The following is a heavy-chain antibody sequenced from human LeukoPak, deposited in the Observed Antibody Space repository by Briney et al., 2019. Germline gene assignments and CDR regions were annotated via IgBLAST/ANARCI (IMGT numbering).Heavy chain of an antibody. V-gene: IGHV3-30*18. J-gene: IGHJ5*01. CDR3: AKNRVPTAITPDS. Sequence: GRSLRLSCAASGFTFSGYGMHWLRQAPGKGLEWVAVIPYDGSNKYYTDSVKGRFTISRDNSKNTLYLQMNSPRAEDTAVYYCAKNRVPTAITPDSWGQGTLVTVSS. CDR1: GFTFSGYG. CDR2: IPYDGSNK. D-gene: IGHD1-1*01.